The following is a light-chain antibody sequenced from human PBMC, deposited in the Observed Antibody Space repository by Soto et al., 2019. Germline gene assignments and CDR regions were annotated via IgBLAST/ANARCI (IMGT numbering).Light chain of an antibody. J-gene: IGKJ5*01. CDR2: GAT. V-gene: IGKV3-20*01. CDR1: ESVSDF. CDR3: QQYVTSPAIT. Sequence: EIVLTQSPGALSLSPGERATLSCWASESVSDFLAWYQQKPGLAPRLLIHGATKRTSGTPDRFSGSGSGTAFTLAISRLEPEECAIYYCQQYVTSPAITFGQGTRLEIK.